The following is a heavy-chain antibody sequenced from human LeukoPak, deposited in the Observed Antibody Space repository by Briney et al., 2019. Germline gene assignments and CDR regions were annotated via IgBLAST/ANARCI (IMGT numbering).Heavy chain of an antibody. Sequence: PSETLSLTCAVYGGSFCGYYWSWIRQPPGKGLEWIGEINHSGSTNYNPSLKSRVTISVDTSKNQFSLKLSSVTAADTAVYYCARGLWFGELLWMNYYYGMDVWGKGTTVTVSS. J-gene: IGHJ6*04. D-gene: IGHD3-10*01. CDR1: GGSFCGYY. V-gene: IGHV4-34*01. CDR3: ARGLWFGELLWMNYYYGMDV. CDR2: INHSGST.